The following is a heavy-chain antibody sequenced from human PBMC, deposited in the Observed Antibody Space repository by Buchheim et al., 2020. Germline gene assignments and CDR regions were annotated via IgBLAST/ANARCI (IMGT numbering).Heavy chain of an antibody. V-gene: IGHV4-31*01. J-gene: IGHJ4*03. CDR1: GASISSGVFY. CDR2: TYYSGTT. CDR3: ATLNTAALAY. Sequence: QVQLQESGPGLVKPSQTLSLTCTVSGASISSGVFYWSWIRQHPGKGLEWIGYTYYSGTTYYNPSLKSPITISLVTSKNQFSLKLSSVTAADTAIYYCATLNTAALAYWGQGIL. D-gene: IGHD2-2*01.